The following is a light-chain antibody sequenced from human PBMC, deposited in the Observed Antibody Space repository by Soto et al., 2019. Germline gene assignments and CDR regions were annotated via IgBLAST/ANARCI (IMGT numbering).Light chain of an antibody. V-gene: IGLV2-14*01. CDR1: SSDVGGYNY. CDR3: SSYTSTKIYV. J-gene: IGLJ1*01. Sequence: QSALTQPASVSGSPGQSITISCTGTSSDVGGYNYVSWYQQHPGKAPKLMIYEVSNRPSGVSNRFSVSKSGNTASLTISGPKAEDELDYYCSSYTSTKIYVFGHGTKLPVL. CDR2: EVS.